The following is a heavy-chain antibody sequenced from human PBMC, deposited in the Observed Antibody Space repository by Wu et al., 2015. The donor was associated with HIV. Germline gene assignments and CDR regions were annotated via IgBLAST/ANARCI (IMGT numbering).Heavy chain of an antibody. J-gene: IGHJ3*02. D-gene: IGHD3-22*01. V-gene: IGHV1-69*13. CDR1: GGTFNNYA. CDR2: ILAVFGKS. Sequence: QVQLVQSGAEVKKPGSSVKVSCRTSGGTFNNYAFSWVRQAPGQGPEWMGRILAVFGKSIYAQKFQGRLTITADESTSTAYMELRSLRSDDTAVYYCAREAYDSSGYFASDAFDIWGQGTMVTVSS. CDR3: AREAYDSSGYFASDAFDI.